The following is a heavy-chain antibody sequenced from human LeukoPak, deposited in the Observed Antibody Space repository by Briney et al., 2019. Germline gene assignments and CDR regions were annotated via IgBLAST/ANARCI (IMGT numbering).Heavy chain of an antibody. CDR1: GGTFGSYA. CDR2: IIPIFGTA. D-gene: IGHD3-16*02. Sequence: SVKVSCKASGGTFGSYAISWVRQAPGQGLEWMGGIIPIFGTANYAQKFQGRVTITADESTSTAYMELSSLRSEDTAVYYCARDPGIHYDYVWGSYRYTYFDYWGQGTLVTVSS. CDR3: ARDPGIHYDYVWGSYRYTYFDY. V-gene: IGHV1-69*01. J-gene: IGHJ4*02.